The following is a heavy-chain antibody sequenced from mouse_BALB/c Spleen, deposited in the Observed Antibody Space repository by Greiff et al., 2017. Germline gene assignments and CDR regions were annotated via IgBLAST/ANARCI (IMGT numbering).Heavy chain of an antibody. D-gene: IGHD1-2*01. CDR3: ARHAPRITTATRDYAMDY. Sequence: EVMLVESGGGLVQPGGSLKLSCAASGFTFSSYTMSWVRQTPEKRLEWVAYISNGGGSTYYPDTVKGRFTISRDNAKNTLYLQMSSLKSEDTAMYYCARHAPRITTATRDYAMDYWGQGTSVTVSS. V-gene: IGHV5-12-2*01. J-gene: IGHJ4*01. CDR1: GFTFSSYT. CDR2: ISNGGGST.